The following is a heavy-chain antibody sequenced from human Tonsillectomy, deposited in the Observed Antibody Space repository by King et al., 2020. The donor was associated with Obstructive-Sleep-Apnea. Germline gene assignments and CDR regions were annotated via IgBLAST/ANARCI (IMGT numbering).Heavy chain of an antibody. CDR1: GGSISSYY. J-gene: IGHJ1*01. D-gene: IGHD6-13*01. Sequence: VQLQESGPGLVKPSETLSLTCTVSGGSISSYYWTWIRQPPGKGLEWIGYIYFSGSTNSNPSLKSRVTISADTSKSHFSLKLKSVTAADTAVYYCATAATDSSSGAEFFQHWGQGTLVTVSS. CDR3: ATAATDSSSGAEFFQH. V-gene: IGHV4-59*01. CDR2: IYFSGST.